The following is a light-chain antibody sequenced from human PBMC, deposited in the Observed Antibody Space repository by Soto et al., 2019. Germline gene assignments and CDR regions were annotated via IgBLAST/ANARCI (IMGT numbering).Light chain of an antibody. CDR3: QQRKHWPPIT. CDR1: QSLVHSDGIAY. J-gene: IGKJ5*01. V-gene: IGKV2-30*02. CDR2: DSS. Sequence: DVVMTQSPLSLPVTLGQPASISCRSNQSLVHSDGIAYFSWYQQRPGQPPRLLIFDSSTRATGVPVRFSGSGSGTVFTLTIGSLEPEDSAVYYCQQRKHWPPITFGQGTRLENK.